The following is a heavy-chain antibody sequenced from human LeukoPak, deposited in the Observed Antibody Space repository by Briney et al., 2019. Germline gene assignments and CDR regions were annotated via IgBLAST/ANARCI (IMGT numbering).Heavy chain of an antibody. CDR3: ARVRGGSCSSTSCQTGFDY. CDR1: GFTFSSYG. D-gene: IGHD2-2*01. V-gene: IGHV3-30*02. CDR2: IHHDGSNK. J-gene: IGHJ4*02. Sequence: GGSLRLSCAASGFTFSSYGMHWVRQAPGKGLDWVAFIHHDGSNKYYADSVWGRFTISRDNSKNTLYLQMNSLRAEDTAVYFCARVRGGSCSSTSCQTGFDYWGQGTLVTVSS.